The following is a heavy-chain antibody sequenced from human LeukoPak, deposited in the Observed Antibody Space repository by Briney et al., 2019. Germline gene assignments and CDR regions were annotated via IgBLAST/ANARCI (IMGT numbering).Heavy chain of an antibody. J-gene: IGHJ6*04. Sequence: GGSLRLSCAASGFTFGSYSMNWVRQAPGKGLEWVSSISSSSNYIYYADSVMGRFTISRDNAKNSLYLQMNSLRAEDTAVYYCARPVWFGELFYYGMDVWGKGTTVTVSS. D-gene: IGHD3-10*01. CDR3: ARPVWFGELFYYGMDV. CDR2: ISSSSNYI. CDR1: GFTFGSYS. V-gene: IGHV3-21*01.